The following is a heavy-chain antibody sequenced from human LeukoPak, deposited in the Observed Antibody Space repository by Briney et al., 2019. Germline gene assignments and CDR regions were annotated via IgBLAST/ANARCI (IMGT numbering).Heavy chain of an antibody. CDR1: GGSISSSSYY. J-gene: IGHJ4*02. CDR3: ARITEYYDSSGYQVYYFDY. Sequence: PSETLSLTCTVSGGSISSSSYYWGWIRQPPGKGLEWIGSIYYSGSTYYNPSLKSRVTISVDTSKSQFSLKPSSVTAADTAVYYCARITEYYDSSGYQVYYFDYWGQGTLVTVSS. CDR2: IYYSGST. V-gene: IGHV4-39*01. D-gene: IGHD3-22*01.